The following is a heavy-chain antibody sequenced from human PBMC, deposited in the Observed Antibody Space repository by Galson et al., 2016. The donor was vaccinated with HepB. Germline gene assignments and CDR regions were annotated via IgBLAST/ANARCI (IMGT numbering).Heavy chain of an antibody. D-gene: IGHD4-11*01. CDR3: ARGPTRTDAFDV. CDR1: GGSLSGGGYY. J-gene: IGHJ3*01. Sequence: TLSLTCTVSGGSLSGGGYYWSWIRQSPGRGLEWIGYIYDNGSTDCKSSLKRRVTMSVDTSKNQFSLKLSSVTAADTALYYCARGPTRTDAFDVWGQGTMVTVSS. CDR2: IYDNGST. V-gene: IGHV4-30-4*08.